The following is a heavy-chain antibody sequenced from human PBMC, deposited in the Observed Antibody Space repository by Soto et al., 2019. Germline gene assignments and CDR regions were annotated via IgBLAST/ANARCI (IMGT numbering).Heavy chain of an antibody. Sequence: QLQLQESGPGLVKPSETLSLTCTVSCGSISSSSYYWGWIRQPPGKGLEWIGSIYYSGSTYYNPSLKSRVTISVDTSKNQFSLKLSSVTAADTAVYYCARAGDYYDSSGYYYFDYWGQGTLVTVSS. CDR1: CGSISSSSYY. J-gene: IGHJ4*02. CDR3: ARAGDYYDSSGYYYFDY. D-gene: IGHD3-22*01. V-gene: IGHV4-39*01. CDR2: IYYSGST.